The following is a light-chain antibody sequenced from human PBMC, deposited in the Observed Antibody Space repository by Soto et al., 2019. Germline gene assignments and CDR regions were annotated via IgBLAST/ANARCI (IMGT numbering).Light chain of an antibody. J-gene: IGKJ3*01. CDR3: QKYSSVPV. CDR2: AAS. CDR1: QGIRNF. V-gene: IGKV1-27*01. Sequence: DIQMTQSPTSLSASVGDRVTITRRASQGIRNFVAWYQQKPGKAPKLLIYAASTLQSGVPSRFSGSGSGTAFTLTINSLQPEDVATYSCQKYSSVPVFGPGTKVEIK.